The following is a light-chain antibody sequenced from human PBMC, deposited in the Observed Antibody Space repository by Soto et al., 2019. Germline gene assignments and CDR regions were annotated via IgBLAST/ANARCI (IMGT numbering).Light chain of an antibody. Sequence: DIQMTQSPSSLSASVGDRVTITCRASQSISSYLNWYQQKPGKAPKVLISGASSLQSGVPFRFSGSGSGTDFTLTISSLQFEDFSSYYCQQIHSTPLTFCGGTKVDSK. CDR1: QSISSY. CDR3: QQIHSTPLT. CDR2: GAS. J-gene: IGKJ4*01. V-gene: IGKV1-39*01.